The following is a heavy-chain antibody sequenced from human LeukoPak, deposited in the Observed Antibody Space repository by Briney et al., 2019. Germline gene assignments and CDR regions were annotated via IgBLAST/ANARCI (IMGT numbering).Heavy chain of an antibody. J-gene: IGHJ4*02. V-gene: IGHV1-2*06. Sequence: ASVKVSCKTSGYTFADYFIHWVRQAPGQGLEWMGRINPNSGGTEYEQKFQGRVTMTRDTSISTAYVEVNRLISDDTAIYYCARDVSSTSNWEFDCWGQGTLVTVSS. CDR1: GYTFADYF. CDR3: ARDVSSTSNWEFDC. D-gene: IGHD1-26*01. CDR2: INPNSGGT.